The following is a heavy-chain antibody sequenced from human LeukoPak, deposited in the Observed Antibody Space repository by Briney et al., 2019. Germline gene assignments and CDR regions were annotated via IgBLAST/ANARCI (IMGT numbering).Heavy chain of an antibody. J-gene: IGHJ4*02. CDR1: GGSINNNK. Sequence: SETLSLTCVVSGGSINNNKWWSWIRQPPGKGLEWIGYIYYSGSTNYNPSLKSRVTISVDTSKNQFSLKLSSVTAADTAVYYCARGGAVAGIFDYWGQGTLVTVSS. D-gene: IGHD6-19*01. CDR2: IYYSGST. CDR3: ARGGAVAGIFDY. V-gene: IGHV4-59*01.